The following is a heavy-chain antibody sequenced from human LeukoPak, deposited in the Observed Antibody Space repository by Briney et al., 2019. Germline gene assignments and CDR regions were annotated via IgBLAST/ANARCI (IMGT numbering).Heavy chain of an antibody. CDR1: GGTFSSYA. D-gene: IGHD3-3*01. CDR3: ARAYDFWSGYQYYMDV. CDR2: IIPIFGTA. V-gene: IGHV1-69*01. J-gene: IGHJ6*03. Sequence: SVKVSCKASGGTFSSYAISWVRQAPGQGLEWMGGIIPIFGTANYAQKFQGRVTITADESTSTAYMELSSLRSEDTAAYYCARAYDFWSGYQYYMDVWGKGTTVTVS.